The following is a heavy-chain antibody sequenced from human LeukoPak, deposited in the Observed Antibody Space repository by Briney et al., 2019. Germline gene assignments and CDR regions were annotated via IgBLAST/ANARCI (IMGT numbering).Heavy chain of an antibody. CDR3: ARKRIVVVPAAIQKGGYFDY. CDR1: GGSFSGYY. J-gene: IGHJ4*02. V-gene: IGHV4-34*01. CDR2: INHSGGT. Sequence: PSETLSLTCAVYGGSFSGYYWSWIRQPPGKGLEWIGEINHSGGTNYNPSLKSRVTISVDTSKNQFSLKLSSVTAADTAVYYCARKRIVVVPAAIQKGGYFDYWGQGTLVTVSS. D-gene: IGHD2-2*02.